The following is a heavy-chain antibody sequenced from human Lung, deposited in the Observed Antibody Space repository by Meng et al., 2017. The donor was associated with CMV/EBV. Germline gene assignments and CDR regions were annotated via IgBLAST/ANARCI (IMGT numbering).Heavy chain of an antibody. J-gene: IGHJ4*02. D-gene: IGHD6-25*01. CDR1: GFTFSTYA. Sequence: SLKISCAASGFTFSTYAMHWVRQAPGKGLEWVAVISFDGSNKYYADSVRGRSIISRDNPNNTVSLQMNSLRVEDTALYYCVRDGQAGAKGLDYWGQGTXVTVSS. V-gene: IGHV3-30*04. CDR2: ISFDGSNK. CDR3: VRDGQAGAKGLDY.